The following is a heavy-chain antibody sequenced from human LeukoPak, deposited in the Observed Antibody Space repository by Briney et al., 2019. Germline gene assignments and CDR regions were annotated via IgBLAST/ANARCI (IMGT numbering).Heavy chain of an antibody. Sequence: FXXXXXAMXGVXQAPGKGLEWVSAISGSGGSTYYADSVKGRFTISRDNSKNTLYLQMNSLRAEDTAVYYCAKDLGQGYYYGMDVWGQGTTVTVSS. V-gene: IGHV3-23*01. CDR2: ISGSGGST. J-gene: IGHJ6*02. CDR3: AKDLGQGYYYGMDV. CDR1: FXXXXXA.